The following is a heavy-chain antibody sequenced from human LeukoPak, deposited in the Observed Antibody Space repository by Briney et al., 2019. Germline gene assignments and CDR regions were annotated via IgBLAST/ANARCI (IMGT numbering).Heavy chain of an antibody. CDR2: IKQDGSEK. CDR3: AGEPDSSYCRY. V-gene: IGHV3-7*04. CDR1: GFTFNSHW. Sequence: PGGSLRLSWAASGFTFNSHWMSWVRQAPGKGLEWVANIKQDGSEKYYVDSVKGRFTISRDNSKNSLYLQMNSLRAEDTAVYYCAGEPDSSYCRYWGQGTLVTVSS. D-gene: IGHD6-6*01. J-gene: IGHJ4*02.